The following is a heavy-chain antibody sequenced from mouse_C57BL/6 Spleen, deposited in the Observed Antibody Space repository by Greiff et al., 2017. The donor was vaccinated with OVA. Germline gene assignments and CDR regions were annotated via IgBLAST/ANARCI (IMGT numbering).Heavy chain of an antibody. CDR1: GYTFTSYW. Sequence: QVQLKQPGAELVMPGASVKLSCKASGYTFTSYWMHWVKQRPGQGLEWIGEIDPSDSYTNYNQKFKGKSTLTVDKSSSTAYMQLSSLTSEDSAVYYCARVFYDGYSWYFDVWGTGTTVTVSS. D-gene: IGHD2-3*01. CDR3: ARVFYDGYSWYFDV. V-gene: IGHV1-69*01. CDR2: IDPSDSYT. J-gene: IGHJ1*03.